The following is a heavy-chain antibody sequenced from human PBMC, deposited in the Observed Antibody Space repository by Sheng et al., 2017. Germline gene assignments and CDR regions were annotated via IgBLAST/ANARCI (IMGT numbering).Heavy chain of an antibody. J-gene: IGHJ6*02. CDR3: ARGDNTDTAMVYYYYGMDV. CDR2: IWYDGSNK. D-gene: IGHD5-18*01. Sequence: QVQLVESGGGVVQPGRSLRLSCAASGFTFSSYGMHWVRQAPGKGLEWVAVIWYDGSNKYYADSVKGRFTISRDNSKNTLYLQMNSLRAEDTAVYYCARGDNTDTAMVYYYYGMDVWDQGP. V-gene: IGHV3-33*01. CDR1: GFTFSSYG.